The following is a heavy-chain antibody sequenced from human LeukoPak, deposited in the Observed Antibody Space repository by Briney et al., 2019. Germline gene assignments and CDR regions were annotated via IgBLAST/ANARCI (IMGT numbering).Heavy chain of an antibody. CDR3: ARHSGEDYYDSSGYYLD. CDR1: GGSFSGSY. CDR2: INHSGST. Sequence: SETLSLTCAVYGGSFSGSYWTWIRQPPGKGLEWIGEINHSGSTNYNPSLKSRVAVSVDTPNSQFSLKLTSMTAADTAVYYCARHSGEDYYDSSGYYLDWGQGTLVTVSS. D-gene: IGHD3-22*01. J-gene: IGHJ4*02. V-gene: IGHV4-34*01.